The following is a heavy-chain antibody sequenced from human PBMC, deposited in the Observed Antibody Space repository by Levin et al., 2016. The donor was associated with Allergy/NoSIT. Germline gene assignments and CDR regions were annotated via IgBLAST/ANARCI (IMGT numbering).Heavy chain of an antibody. CDR2: ISGDSKYI. CDR3: ARSIPNLRYFDWQ. CDR1: GFTFSSYS. J-gene: IGHJ4*02. Sequence: GESLKISCAASGFTFSSYSMNWVRQAPGKGLEWVSSISGDSKYIFYGDSVKGRFTISRDNAKNSLYLQMTSLRAEDTALYYCARSIPNLRYFDWQRDQGTLVTVSS. D-gene: IGHD3-9*01. V-gene: IGHV3-21*01.